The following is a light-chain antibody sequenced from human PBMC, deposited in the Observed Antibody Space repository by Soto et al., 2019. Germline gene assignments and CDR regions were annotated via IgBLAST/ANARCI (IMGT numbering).Light chain of an antibody. CDR1: SSDVGGYNY. V-gene: IGLV2-14*01. CDR2: DVS. CDR3: SSYTSSSTPVV. J-gene: IGLJ2*01. Sequence: QSALTQPASASGSPGQSITISCTGTSSDVGGYNYVSWYQQHPGKAPKLMIYDVSNRPSGVSDRFSGSKSGNTASLTLSGLQAEDEADYYCSSYTSSSTPVVFGGGTKLTVL.